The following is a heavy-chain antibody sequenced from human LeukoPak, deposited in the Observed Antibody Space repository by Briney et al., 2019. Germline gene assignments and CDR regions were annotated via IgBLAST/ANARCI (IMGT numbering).Heavy chain of an antibody. D-gene: IGHD3-22*01. J-gene: IGHJ4*02. V-gene: IGHV1-18*01. CDR1: GYTFTSYD. CDR2: ISRNTVNT. CDR3: VRGGSSSGYDF. Sequence: ASVKVSCKASGYTFTSYDITWVRQAPGQGLEWTGWISRNTVNTNYAQKLQGRVTLTTDTSTSTAYMELRSLRSDDTAVYYCVRGGSSSGYDFWGQGTLVTVSS.